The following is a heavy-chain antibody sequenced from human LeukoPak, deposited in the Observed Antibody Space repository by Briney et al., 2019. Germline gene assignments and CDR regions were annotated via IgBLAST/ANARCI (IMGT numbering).Heavy chain of an antibody. V-gene: IGHV4-4*07. CDR1: GGPIYSYY. Sequence: SETLSLTCTVSGGPIYSYYWSWIRQTAGEGLEWIGRLYPGVSPNYNPSLKSRVTMSVDTSKKQFALKLNTVTAADTAVYYCARLRFYDSTGYSPGHYMDVWGKGTTVTVSS. J-gene: IGHJ6*03. CDR2: LYPGVSP. D-gene: IGHD3-22*01. CDR3: ARLRFYDSTGYSPGHYMDV.